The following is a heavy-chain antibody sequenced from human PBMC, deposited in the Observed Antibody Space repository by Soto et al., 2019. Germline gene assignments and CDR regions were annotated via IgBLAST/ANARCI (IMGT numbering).Heavy chain of an antibody. J-gene: IGHJ5*02. Sequence: AGGSLRLSCAASGFTFSSYAMSWVRQAPGKGLEWVSAISGSGGSTYYADSVKGRFTISRDNSKNTLYLQMNSLRAEDTAVYYCAKASEREELLYNWFDPWGQGTLVTVSS. CDR1: GFTFSSYA. CDR2: ISGSGGST. CDR3: AKASEREELLYNWFDP. V-gene: IGHV3-23*01. D-gene: IGHD1-26*01.